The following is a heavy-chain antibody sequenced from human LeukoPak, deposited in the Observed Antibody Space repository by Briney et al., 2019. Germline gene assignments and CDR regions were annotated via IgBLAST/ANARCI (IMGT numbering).Heavy chain of an antibody. J-gene: IGHJ4*02. CDR2: INPSGGST. Sequence: GASVKVSCKASGYTFSSYFIHWVRQAHGHGLQWMGVINPSGGSTGYAQEFQGRVTMTRDTSTSTVYMELSSLISEDTAVYYCAREGGRNSYLDYWGQGTQVIVSS. CDR3: AREGGRNSYLDY. V-gene: IGHV1-46*01. CDR1: GYTFSSYF. D-gene: IGHD1-26*01.